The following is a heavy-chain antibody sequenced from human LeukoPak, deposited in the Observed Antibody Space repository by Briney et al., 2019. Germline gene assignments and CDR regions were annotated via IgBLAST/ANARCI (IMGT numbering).Heavy chain of an antibody. CDR1: VYIFTFYY. V-gene: IGHV1-2*02. Sequence: ASVTVSFKSSVYIFTFYYMHWVGQAPGQGREWMGWINPNSGGTNSVQKFQGRVTMTRDTSISTAYMELSRLTSDDTAVYYCARHPYSGSYHFDYWGQGTLVTVSS. CDR2: INPNSGGT. D-gene: IGHD1-26*01. J-gene: IGHJ4*02. CDR3: ARHPYSGSYHFDY.